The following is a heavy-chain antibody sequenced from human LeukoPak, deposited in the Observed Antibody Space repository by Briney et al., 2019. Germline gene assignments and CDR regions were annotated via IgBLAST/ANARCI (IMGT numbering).Heavy chain of an antibody. D-gene: IGHD2-15*01. V-gene: IGHV4-39*01. CDR1: GRSISSSSYY. CDR3: ARGDCSGGSCYLFDY. J-gene: IGHJ4*02. CDR2: IYYSGST. Sequence: SETLSLTCTVSGRSISSSSYYWGWIRQPPGKGLEWIGSIYYSGSTYYNPSLKSRVTISVDTPQNQFSLKLSSVTAPDTAVYYCARGDCSGGSCYLFDYWGQGALVTVSS.